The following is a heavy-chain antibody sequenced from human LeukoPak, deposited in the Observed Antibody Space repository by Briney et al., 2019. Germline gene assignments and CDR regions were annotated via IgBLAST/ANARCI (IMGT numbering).Heavy chain of an antibody. CDR2: IKKDGREK. Sequence: GGSLRLSCAASGFTFSNYWMRWVRQAPGKGREGVANIKKDGREKYYVDSVKGGFTISRDNARNSLYLQMNSLRAEDTAVYYCASGRQLGYWGQGTLVTVSS. V-gene: IGHV3-7*01. J-gene: IGHJ4*02. CDR3: ASGRQLGY. CDR1: GFTFSNYW. D-gene: IGHD6-13*01.